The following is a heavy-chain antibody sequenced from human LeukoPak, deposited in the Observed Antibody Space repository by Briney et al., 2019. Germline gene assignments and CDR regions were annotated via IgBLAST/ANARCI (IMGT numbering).Heavy chain of an antibody. V-gene: IGHV3-23*01. CDR1: GLTFSSYA. D-gene: IGHD2-8*01. CDR2: ISGSGGST. J-gene: IGHJ4*02. Sequence: GGSLRLSCAASGLTFSSYAVSWVRQAPGKGLKWVSSISGSGGSTYSADSVKGRFTISRDNSKNTLYLQMNSLRAEDTALYYCAKDRSCTNDICHGDFDYWGQGTLVTVSS. CDR3: AKDRSCTNDICHGDFDY.